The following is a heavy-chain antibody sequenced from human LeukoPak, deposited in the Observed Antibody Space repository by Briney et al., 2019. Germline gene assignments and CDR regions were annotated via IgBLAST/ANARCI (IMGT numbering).Heavy chain of an antibody. D-gene: IGHD5-12*01. J-gene: IGHJ4*02. CDR2: ISSSSSYI. V-gene: IGHV3-21*01. Sequence: GGSLRLSCAASGFTFSSYSMNWVRQAPGKGLEWVSSISSSSSYIYYADSVKGRFTISRDNAKNSLYLQMNSLRAEDTAVYYCARDPGYAAEFDYWGQGTLVTASS. CDR1: GFTFSSYS. CDR3: ARDPGYAAEFDY.